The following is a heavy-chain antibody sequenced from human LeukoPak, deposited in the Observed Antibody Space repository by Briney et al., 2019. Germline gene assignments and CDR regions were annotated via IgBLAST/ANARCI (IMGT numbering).Heavy chain of an antibody. CDR3: TVPQSGGNWFDP. J-gene: IGHJ5*02. V-gene: IGHV3-73*01. Sequence: GGSLRLSCAASGFTFSDSAIHWVRQASGKGLEWVGRIRGKGFSDPPAYAASVKDRFTISRDDSESTAYLQMNSLKAEDTAVYYCTVPQSGGNWFDPSGPGTQVTVSS. CDR1: GFTFSDSA. D-gene: IGHD3-16*01. CDR2: IRGKGFSDPP.